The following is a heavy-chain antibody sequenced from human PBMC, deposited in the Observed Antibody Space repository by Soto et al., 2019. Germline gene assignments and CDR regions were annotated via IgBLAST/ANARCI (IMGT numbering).Heavy chain of an antibody. CDR3: AKVFVYDSSGYLEYFDY. D-gene: IGHD3-22*01. CDR2: ISGSGGST. CDR1: GFTFSSYA. J-gene: IGHJ4*02. Sequence: GGSLRLSCAASGFTFSSYAMSWVRQAPGKGLEWVSAISGSGGSTYYADSVKGRFTISRDNSKNTLYLQMNSLRAEDTAVYYCAKVFVYDSSGYLEYFDYWGQGTLVTVSS. V-gene: IGHV3-23*01.